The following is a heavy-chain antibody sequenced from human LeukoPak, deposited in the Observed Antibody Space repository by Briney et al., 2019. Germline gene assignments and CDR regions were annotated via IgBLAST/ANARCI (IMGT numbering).Heavy chain of an antibody. CDR2: ISGSGGST. CDR3: AKEGPVDTAMGFDY. V-gene: IGHV3-23*01. J-gene: IGHJ4*02. CDR1: GFTFNNYV. Sequence: GGSLRLSCAASGFTFNNYVMSWVRQAPGKGLEWVSAISGSGGSTYYADSVKGRFTISRDNSKNTLYLQMNSLRAEDTAVYYCAKEGPVDTAMGFDYWGQGTLVTVSS. D-gene: IGHD5-18*01.